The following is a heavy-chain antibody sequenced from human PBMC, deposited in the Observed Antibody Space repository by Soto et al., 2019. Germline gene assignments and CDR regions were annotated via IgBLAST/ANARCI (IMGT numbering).Heavy chain of an antibody. CDR2: TYQSGSA. V-gene: IGHV4-30-2*06. Sequence: PSETLSLTCTFSGGSISSGGYSWTWIRQSPGKGLEWIGYTYQSGSAYYNPSLKSRVTISVDRSKNRFSLNLTSVTAADTAVYYCARDYYGMDVWGQGTTVTVSS. CDR3: ARDYYGMDV. J-gene: IGHJ6*02. CDR1: GGSISSGGYS.